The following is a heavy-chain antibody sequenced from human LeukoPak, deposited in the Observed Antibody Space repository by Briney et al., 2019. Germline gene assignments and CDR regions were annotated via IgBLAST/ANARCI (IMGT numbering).Heavy chain of an antibody. CDR3: ARGGSDSDY. Sequence: GGSLRLSCEVSGFTFSNYWMTWVRQAPGKGLEWVGNIKEDGSEKNYVDSVKGRFTISRDNAKNSLYLQMNSLRAEDTAVYYCARGGSDSDYWGQGTLVTVSS. CDR2: IKEDGSEK. CDR1: GFTFSNYW. D-gene: IGHD6-6*01. J-gene: IGHJ4*02. V-gene: IGHV3-7*04.